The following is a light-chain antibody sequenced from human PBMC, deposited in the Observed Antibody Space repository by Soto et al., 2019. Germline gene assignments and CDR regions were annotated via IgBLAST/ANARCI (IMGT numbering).Light chain of an antibody. CDR2: GAS. J-gene: IGKJ1*01. CDR1: QTVSSSY. Sequence: IVLTQCPGNLYFAPGERATLSCSASQTVSSSYLAWYQKKPGQAPRLIIYGASSRATGIPERLSGSGSGKDFPLTISRLEPEDFAVYYCHQCGSSLGTFGQATKVDIK. V-gene: IGKV3-20*01. CDR3: HQCGSSLGT.